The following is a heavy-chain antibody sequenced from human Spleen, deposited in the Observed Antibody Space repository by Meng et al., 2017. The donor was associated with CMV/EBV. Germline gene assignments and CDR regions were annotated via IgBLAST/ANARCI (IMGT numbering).Heavy chain of an antibody. CDR3: ARVVILAYCGGDCYSGGFDY. D-gene: IGHD2-21*01. CDR1: GSPFSSYW. V-gene: IGHV3-74*01. Sequence: GGSLRLTCAASGSPFSSYWLNWVRQAPGKGLVWVSRINSDGSSTSYADSVKGRFTISRDNAKNTLYLQMNSLSAEDTAVYYCARVVILAYCGGDCYSGGFDYWGQGTLVTVSS. CDR2: INSDGSST. J-gene: IGHJ4*02.